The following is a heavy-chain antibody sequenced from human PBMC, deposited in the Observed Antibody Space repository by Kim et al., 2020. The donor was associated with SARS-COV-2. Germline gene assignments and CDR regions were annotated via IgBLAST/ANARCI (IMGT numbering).Heavy chain of an antibody. Sequence: GGSLRLSCAASGFTFSSYAMSWVRQAPGKGLEWVSVIYSGGSSTYYADSVKGRFTISRDNSKNTLYLQMNSLRAEDTAVYYCAKPKYYYGSGSPFDYWGQGTLVTVSS. CDR3: AKPKYYYGSGSPFDY. J-gene: IGHJ4*02. V-gene: IGHV3-23*03. D-gene: IGHD3-10*01. CDR2: IYSGGSST. CDR1: GFTFSSYA.